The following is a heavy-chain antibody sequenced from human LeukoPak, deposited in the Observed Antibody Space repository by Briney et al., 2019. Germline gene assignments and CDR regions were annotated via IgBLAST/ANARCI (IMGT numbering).Heavy chain of an antibody. J-gene: IGHJ3*02. Sequence: VSVKLSCKASGYTFTGYYMHWVRQAPGQGLEWMGWINPNSGGTNYAQKFQGRVTMTRDTSISTAYMELSRLRSDDTAVYYCAVPHYYDSSGPDAFDIWGKGTMVTVSS. V-gene: IGHV1-2*02. CDR1: GYTFTGYY. CDR3: AVPHYYDSSGPDAFDI. D-gene: IGHD3-22*01. CDR2: INPNSGGT.